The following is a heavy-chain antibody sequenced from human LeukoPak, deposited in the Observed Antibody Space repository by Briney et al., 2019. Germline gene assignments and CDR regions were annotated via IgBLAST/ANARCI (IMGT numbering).Heavy chain of an antibody. CDR3: ARVRSPYYYYYMDV. Sequence: SETLSLTCTVSGGSISSYYWSWIRQPAGKGLEWIGRIYTSGRTNYNPSLKSRVTISVDKSKNQFSLKLSSVTAADTAVYYCARVRSPYYYYYMDVWGKGITVTVS. CDR1: GGSISSYY. V-gene: IGHV4-4*07. CDR2: IYTSGRT. J-gene: IGHJ6*03.